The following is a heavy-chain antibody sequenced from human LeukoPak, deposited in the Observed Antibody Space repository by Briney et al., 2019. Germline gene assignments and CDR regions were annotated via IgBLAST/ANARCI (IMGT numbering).Heavy chain of an antibody. J-gene: IGHJ3*02. Sequence: ASVKVSCKASGYTFTSYYMHWVRQAPGQGLEWMGIINPSGGSTSYAQKFQGRVTMTRDMSTSTVYMELSSLRSEDTAVYYCARVPYKSYCGGDCYSGVDAFDIWGQGTMVTVSS. CDR3: ARVPYKSYCGGDCYSGVDAFDI. CDR2: INPSGGST. V-gene: IGHV1-46*01. D-gene: IGHD2-21*02. CDR1: GYTFTSYY.